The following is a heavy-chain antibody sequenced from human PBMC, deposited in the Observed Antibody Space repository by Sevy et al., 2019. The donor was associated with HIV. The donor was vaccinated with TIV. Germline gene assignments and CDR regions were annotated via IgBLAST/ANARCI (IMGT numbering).Heavy chain of an antibody. CDR2: IYHSGST. CDR3: ARATGSYPAEYFQY. Sequence: SETLSLTCAVSGSSISSGYYWGWIRQPPGKGLEWIGNIYHSGSTYSNPSLKSRVTISLHTSKKQFSLKLSSVTAADTAVYYCARATGSYPAEYFQYWARAPWSPSPQ. D-gene: IGHD3-16*02. CDR1: GSSISSGYY. V-gene: IGHV4-38-2*01. J-gene: IGHJ1*01.